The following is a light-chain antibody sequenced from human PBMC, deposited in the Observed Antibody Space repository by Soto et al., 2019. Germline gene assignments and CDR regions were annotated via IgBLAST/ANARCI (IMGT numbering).Light chain of an antibody. V-gene: IGKV3-20*01. CDR1: QSLSSDY. Sequence: EIVLTQSPGTLSLSPGERATLSCRASQSLSSDYLAWYQQKPGQAPRLLIYDASTRATGIPDRFSGSGSGTDFTLTISRLEPEDFAVYYCQQYGSSPTCTFGQGTKVDIK. J-gene: IGKJ1*01. CDR2: DAS. CDR3: QQYGSSPTCT.